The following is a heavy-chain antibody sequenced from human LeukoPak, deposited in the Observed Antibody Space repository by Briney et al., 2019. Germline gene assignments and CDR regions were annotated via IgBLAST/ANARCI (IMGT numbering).Heavy chain of an antibody. CDR3: ARIHRYCSGGACYVLDN. V-gene: IGHV4-59*02. D-gene: IGHD2-15*01. J-gene: IGHJ4*02. Sequence: SETLSLTCVVSGGSVRGYYWGWIRQPPGGGLEWIGYVYYSGSTNYNPSFKSRITISVDTSRNQFSLQLSSVTAADTAVYYCARIHRYCSGGACYVLDNWGQGTLVAVSS. CDR2: VYYSGST. CDR1: GGSVRGYY.